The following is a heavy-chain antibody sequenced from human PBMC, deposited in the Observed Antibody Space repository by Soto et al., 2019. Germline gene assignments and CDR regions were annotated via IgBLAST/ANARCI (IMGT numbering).Heavy chain of an antibody. V-gene: IGHV4-39*01. CDR1: GGSISRSSDC. J-gene: IGHJ4*02. CDR3: ATLWFGEGDY. Sequence: QLQLQESGPGLVKPSETLSLTCTVSGGSISRSSDCWGWIRQPPGKGLEWIGSIYYSGNTYYNASLRSRVTISVDTSKNQFYLKLSSVTAADTAVYYCATLWFGEGDYWGQGTLVTVSS. CDR2: IYYSGNT. D-gene: IGHD3-10*01.